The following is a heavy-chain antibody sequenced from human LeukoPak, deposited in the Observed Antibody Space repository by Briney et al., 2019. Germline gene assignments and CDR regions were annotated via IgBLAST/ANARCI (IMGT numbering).Heavy chain of an antibody. CDR1: GGSISSYY. D-gene: IGHD1-26*01. J-gene: IGHJ4*02. CDR3: AREGGVGIVGATEIDY. Sequence: SETLSLTCTVSGGSISSYYWSWIRQPAGKGLEWIGRIYTSGSTNYNPSLKSRVTMSVDTSKNQFSLKLSSVTAADTAVYYCAREGGVGIVGATEIDYWGQGTLVTVSS. CDR2: IYTSGST. V-gene: IGHV4-4*07.